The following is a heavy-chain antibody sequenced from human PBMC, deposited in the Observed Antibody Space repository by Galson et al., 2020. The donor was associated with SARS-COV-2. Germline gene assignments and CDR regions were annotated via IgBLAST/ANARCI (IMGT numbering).Heavy chain of an antibody. J-gene: IGHJ4*02. Sequence: GESLKISCAVSGFTFSSYGMHWVRQAPGKGLEWVALISNDGRKTFYADSVKGRFTISGDNSKNTLSLQMNSLRLEDTAVYYCARAGEYDYVWGSFDYWGQGTLVTVSA. CDR1: GFTFSSYG. CDR3: ARAGEYDYVWGSFDY. V-gene: IGHV3-30*01. CDR2: ISNDGRKT. D-gene: IGHD3-16*01.